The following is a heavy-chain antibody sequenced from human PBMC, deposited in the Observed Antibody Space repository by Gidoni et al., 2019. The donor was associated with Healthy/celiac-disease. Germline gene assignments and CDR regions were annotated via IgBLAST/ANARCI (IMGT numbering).Heavy chain of an antibody. CDR3: AREKVVPAGDYYYYYGMDV. D-gene: IGHD2-2*01. CDR1: GFTFSSYS. Sequence: EVQLVESGGGLVKPGGSLRLSCAASGFTFSSYSMNWVRQAPGKGLEWVSSISSSSSYIYYADSVKGRFTISRDNAKNSLYLQMNSLRAEDTAVYYCAREKVVPAGDYYYYYGMDVWGQGTTVTVSS. CDR2: ISSSSSYI. J-gene: IGHJ6*02. V-gene: IGHV3-21*01.